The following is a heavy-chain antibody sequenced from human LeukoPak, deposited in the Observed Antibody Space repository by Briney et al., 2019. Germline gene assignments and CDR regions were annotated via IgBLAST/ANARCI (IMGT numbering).Heavy chain of an antibody. CDR3: ARVGSGSYLNYYYYMDV. D-gene: IGHD1-26*01. V-gene: IGHV4-39*07. Sequence: SETLSLTCTVSGGSISSYYWGWIRQPPGKGLEWIGSIYYSGSTYYNPSLKSRVTISVDTSKSQFSLKLSAVTAADTAVYCCARVGSGSYLNYYYYMDVWGKGTTVTVSS. CDR2: IYYSGST. CDR1: GGSISSYY. J-gene: IGHJ6*03.